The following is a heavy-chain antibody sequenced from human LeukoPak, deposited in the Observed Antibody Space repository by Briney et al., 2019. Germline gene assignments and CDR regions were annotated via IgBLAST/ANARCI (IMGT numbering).Heavy chain of an antibody. D-gene: IGHD3-10*02. Sequence: SETLSLTCTVSGGSISSYYWSWIRQPPGKGLEWIGYIYCSGSTNYNPSLKSRVTISVDTSKNRFSLRLSSVTAADTAVYYCARDNYVYPRLFDYWGQGILVTVSS. CDR3: ARDNYVYPRLFDY. V-gene: IGHV4-59*01. CDR2: IYCSGST. J-gene: IGHJ4*02. CDR1: GGSISSYY.